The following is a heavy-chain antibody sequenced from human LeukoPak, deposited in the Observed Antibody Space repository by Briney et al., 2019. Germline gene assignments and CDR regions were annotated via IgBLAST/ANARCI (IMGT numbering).Heavy chain of an antibody. J-gene: IGHJ4*02. Sequence: GASVTVSLKASGYTFTNYHINWVRQATGQGLEWMGWMNPNNGDSGYAQKFQGRVTITRDTSKSTSYMELRSLRSEDTAVYFCARTTSFTASGYDYWGQGTLVTVSS. D-gene: IGHD6-25*01. CDR2: MNPNNGDS. CDR1: GYTFTNYH. CDR3: ARTTSFTASGYDY. V-gene: IGHV1-8*03.